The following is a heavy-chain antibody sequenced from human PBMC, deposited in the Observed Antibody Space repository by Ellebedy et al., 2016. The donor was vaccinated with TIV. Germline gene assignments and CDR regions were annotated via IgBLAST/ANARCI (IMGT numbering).Heavy chain of an antibody. CDR2: ISHDGSYK. V-gene: IGHV3-30*04. J-gene: IGHJ4*02. Sequence: GESLKISCAVSGFTFSTYAIHWVRQAPGKGLEWVASISHDGSYKYYADSVKGRFTISRDNSKNTLYLQMNSLRAEDTAVYYCAKDWGRYYGSGTYFDYWGQGTLVTVSS. CDR3: AKDWGRYYGSGTYFDY. CDR1: GFTFSTYA. D-gene: IGHD3-10*01.